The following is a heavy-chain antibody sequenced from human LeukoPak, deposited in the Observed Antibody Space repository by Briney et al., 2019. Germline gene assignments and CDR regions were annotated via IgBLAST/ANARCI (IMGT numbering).Heavy chain of an antibody. CDR3: AKGASSSLDY. Sequence: GGSLRLSCAASGFTFGDYTMHWVRQAPGKGLEWVSLISWDGGSTYYADSVKGRLTISRDNSNNSLYLQMNSLRTEDTALYYCAKGASSSLDYWGQGTLVTVSS. CDR2: ISWDGGST. V-gene: IGHV3-43*01. J-gene: IGHJ4*02. D-gene: IGHD6-6*01. CDR1: GFTFGDYT.